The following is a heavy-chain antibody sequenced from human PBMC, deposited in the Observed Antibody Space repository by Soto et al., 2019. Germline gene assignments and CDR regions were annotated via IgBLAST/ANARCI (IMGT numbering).Heavy chain of an antibody. J-gene: IGHJ5*02. Sequence: SETLSLTCAVSSGSISSNWWSWVRQPPGRGLEWIGEIYHSGSTNYNPSLNSRVTISVDKSKNHFSLDLSSVTAADTAVYYCSSQTYSYAWHHWGQGTQVTVSS. CDR1: SGSISSNW. V-gene: IGHV4-4*02. D-gene: IGHD5-18*01. CDR2: IYHSGST. CDR3: SSQTYSYAWHH.